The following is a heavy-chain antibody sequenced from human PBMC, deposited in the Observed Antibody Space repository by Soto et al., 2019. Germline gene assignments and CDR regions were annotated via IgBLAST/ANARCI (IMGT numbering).Heavy chain of an antibody. CDR3: AKGNYDISGRSINWFDP. J-gene: IGHJ5*02. CDR2: ISYDGRNK. Sequence: QVQLVESGGGVVQPERSLSLSCAASGFTFSNYVMHWVRQAPGKAPEWVAAISYDGRNKYYADSVKGRFTISRDTSKNTLDLQMNSLRAKDTAVYYCAKGNYDISGRSINWFDPWGQGTLVTVSS. CDR1: GFTFSNYV. V-gene: IGHV3-30*18. D-gene: IGHD3-22*01.